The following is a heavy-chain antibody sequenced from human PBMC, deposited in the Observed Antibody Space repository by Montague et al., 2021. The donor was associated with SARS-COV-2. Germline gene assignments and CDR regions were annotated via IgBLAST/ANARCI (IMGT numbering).Heavy chain of an antibody. Sequence: SETLSLTCTVSGGSISSSSHYWGWIRQPPGKGLEWIGSIYYSGSTYYNPSLKSRATISVDTSKNQFSLKLSSVTAADAAVYYCARVGRQQLVRLSGMDVWGQGTTVTVSS. J-gene: IGHJ6*02. CDR1: GGSISSSSHY. CDR2: IYYSGST. CDR3: ARVGRQQLVRLSGMDV. V-gene: IGHV4-39*07. D-gene: IGHD6-13*01.